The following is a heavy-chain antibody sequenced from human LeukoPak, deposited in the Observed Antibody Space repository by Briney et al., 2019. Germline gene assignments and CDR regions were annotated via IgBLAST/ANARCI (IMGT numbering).Heavy chain of an antibody. J-gene: IGHJ4*02. Sequence: GGSLRLSCAASGFIFSSYGMHWVRQAPGKGLEWVAFTRYDGSNKYYADSVKGRFIISRDNSKNTLYLQMNSLRAEDTAVYHCAKDRSGSYSQGLDYWGQGTLVTVSS. CDR3: AKDRSGSYSQGLDY. D-gene: IGHD1-26*01. CDR2: TRYDGSNK. CDR1: GFIFSSYG. V-gene: IGHV3-30*02.